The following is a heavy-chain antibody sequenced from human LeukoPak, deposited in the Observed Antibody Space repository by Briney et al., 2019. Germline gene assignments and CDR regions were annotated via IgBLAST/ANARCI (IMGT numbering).Heavy chain of an antibody. D-gene: IGHD6-13*01. CDR2: VSYDGGNK. CDR1: EFTFSSYD. J-gene: IGHJ3*02. V-gene: IGHV3-30-3*01. CDR3: ARDVRYSSIWIDAFDI. Sequence: GRSLRLSCAASEFTFSSYDMHWVRQAPGRGLEWVAVVSYDGGNKYYADSVKGRFTISRDNSKNTLYLQMNSLRAEDTALYYCARDVRYSSIWIDAFDIWGQGTLVTVSS.